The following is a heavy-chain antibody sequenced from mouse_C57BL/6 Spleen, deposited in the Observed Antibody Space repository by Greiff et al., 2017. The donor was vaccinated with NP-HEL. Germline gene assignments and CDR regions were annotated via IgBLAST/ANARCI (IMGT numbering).Heavy chain of an antibody. CDR2: IDPSDSET. CDR3: ARWGTLYAKDD. D-gene: IGHD3-3*01. CDR1: GYTFTSYW. Sequence: QVQLQQPGAELVRPGSSVKLSCKASGYTFTSYWMHWVKQRPIQGLEWIGDIDPSDSETHYNQKFKDKATLTVDKSSSTAYMQLSSLTSEDSAVYYCARWGTLYAKDDWGQGTSVTVSS. J-gene: IGHJ4*01. V-gene: IGHV1-52*01.